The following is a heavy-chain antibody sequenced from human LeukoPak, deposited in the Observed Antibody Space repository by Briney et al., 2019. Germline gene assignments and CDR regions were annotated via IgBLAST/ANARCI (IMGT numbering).Heavy chain of an antibody. J-gene: IGHJ6*03. D-gene: IGHD5-24*01. V-gene: IGHV3-30*02. CDR3: AKGSDGYKSYKYHYMDV. Sequence: GGSLRLSCAASGFTFSSYGIHWVRQAPGKGLEWVAFIRYDGNNKYYEDSVKGRFTISRDNSKNTLYLQMNSLRAEDTAVYYCAKGSDGYKSYKYHYMDVWGKGTTVTISS. CDR2: IRYDGNNK. CDR1: GFTFSSYG.